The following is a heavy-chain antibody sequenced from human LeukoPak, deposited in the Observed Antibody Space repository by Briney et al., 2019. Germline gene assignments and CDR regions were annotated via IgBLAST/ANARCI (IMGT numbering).Heavy chain of an antibody. D-gene: IGHD3-10*01. CDR3: ATDLRLLWFGELFLGGY. V-gene: IGHV1-24*01. CDR2: FDPEDGET. J-gene: IGHJ4*02. Sequence: ASVKVSCKVSGYTLTELSMHWVRPAPGKGLEWMGGFDPEDGETIYAQKFQGRVTMTEDTSTDTAYMELSSLRSEDTAVYYCATDLRLLWFGELFLGGYWGQGTLVTVSS. CDR1: GYTLTELS.